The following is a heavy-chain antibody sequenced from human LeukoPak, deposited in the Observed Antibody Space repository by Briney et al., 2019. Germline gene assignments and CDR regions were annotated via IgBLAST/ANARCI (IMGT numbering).Heavy chain of an antibody. CDR2: INHSGST. V-gene: IGHV4-34*01. CDR1: GGSFSGYY. D-gene: IGHD5-12*01. J-gene: IGHJ4*02. Sequence: SETLSLTCAVYGGSFSGYYWSWIRQPPGKGLEWIGEINHSGSTNYNPSLKSRVTISVDTSKNQFSLKLSSVTAADTAVYYCARGSGNSSRWGQGTLVTVSS. CDR3: ARGSGNSSR.